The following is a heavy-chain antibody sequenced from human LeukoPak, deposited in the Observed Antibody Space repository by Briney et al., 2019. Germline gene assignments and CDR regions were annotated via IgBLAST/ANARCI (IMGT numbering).Heavy chain of an antibody. J-gene: IGHJ4*02. CDR1: GFTFSSYA. CDR2: ISHDGGNK. V-gene: IGHV3-30-3*01. D-gene: IGHD6-13*01. CDR3: ARAPGSSSSWSYFDF. Sequence: PGGSLRLSCAASGFTFSSYAMGWVRQAPGKGLEWVAVISHDGGNKNYADSVQGRFTISRDNSKNTLYLQMNSLRAEDTAVYYCARAPGSSSSWSYFDFWGQGTLVTVSS.